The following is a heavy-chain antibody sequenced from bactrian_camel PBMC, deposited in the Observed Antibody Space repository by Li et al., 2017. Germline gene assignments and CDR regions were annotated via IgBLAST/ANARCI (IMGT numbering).Heavy chain of an antibody. V-gene: IGHV3S19*01. J-gene: IGHJ4*01. CDR1: GFTLSDYY. CDR3: VRNRDYGLGTESYRNVYY. D-gene: IGHD5*01. Sequence: DVQLVESGGGSVQAGGSLRLSCAASGFTLSDYYITWVRQAPGKGLEWVSSIYTGGVTAYYADSVKGRFTISKDNAKNTLYLQMNSLKPEDTAVYYCVRNRDYGLGTESYRNVYYWGQGTQVTVS. CDR2: IYTGGVTA.